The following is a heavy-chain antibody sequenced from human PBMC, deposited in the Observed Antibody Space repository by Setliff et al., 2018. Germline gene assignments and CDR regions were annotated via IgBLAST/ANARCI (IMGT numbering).Heavy chain of an antibody. D-gene: IGHD4-17*01. CDR3: AKDPNGDYVGAFDS. J-gene: IGHJ5*01. CDR2: IRGRGGST. V-gene: IGHV3-23*01. Sequence: PGGSLRLSCVASGLTFSSYAMTWVRQAPGKGLEWLSAIRGRGGSTLYADSVKGRFPISRDNSQNTLDLQMNSLRVEDTAVYYFAKDPNGDYVGAFDSWGNGTLVTVSS. CDR1: GLTFSSYA.